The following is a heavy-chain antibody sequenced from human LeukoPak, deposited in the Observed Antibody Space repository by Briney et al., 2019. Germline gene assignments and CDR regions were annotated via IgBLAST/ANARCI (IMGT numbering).Heavy chain of an antibody. CDR1: GFTFSSYG. J-gene: IGHJ4*02. D-gene: IGHD5-24*01. CDR2: IWYDGSNK. Sequence: PGRSLRLSCAASGFTFSSYGMHWVRQAPGKGPEWVAVIWYDGSNKYYADSVKGRFTISRDNSKNTLYLQMNSLRAEDTAVYYCAKDLAWLDYWGQGTLVTVSS. CDR3: AKDLAWLDY. V-gene: IGHV3-33*06.